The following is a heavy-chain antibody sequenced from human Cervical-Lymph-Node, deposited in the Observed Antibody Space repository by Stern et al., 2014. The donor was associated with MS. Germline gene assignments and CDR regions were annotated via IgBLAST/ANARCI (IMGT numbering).Heavy chain of an antibody. V-gene: IGHV1-18*01. CDR3: ARGLLGSENAFDI. D-gene: IGHD2-15*01. CDR1: GYTFTSYG. J-gene: IGHJ3*02. CDR2: ISAYNGNT. Sequence: VQLGESGAEVKKPGASVKVYCKAYGYTFTSYGISWARTAPGQGLEWMGWISAYNGNTNYAQKLQCIVTMTTDTSTSTAYMELRSLRSDDTAVYYCARGLLGSENAFDIWGQGTMVTVSS.